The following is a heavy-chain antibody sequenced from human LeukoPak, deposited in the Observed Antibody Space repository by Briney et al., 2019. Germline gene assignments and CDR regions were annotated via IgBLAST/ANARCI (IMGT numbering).Heavy chain of an antibody. V-gene: IGHV1-69*04. CDR3: ARAVDTAMVAWYYYYGMDV. CDR1: GGTFSSYA. Sequence: PVKVSCKASGGTFSSYAISWVRQAPGQGLEWMGRIIPILGIANYAQKFQGRVTITADKSTSTAYMELSSLRSEDTAVYYCARAVDTAMVAWYYYYGMDVWGQGTTVTVSS. J-gene: IGHJ6*02. CDR2: IIPILGIA. D-gene: IGHD5-18*01.